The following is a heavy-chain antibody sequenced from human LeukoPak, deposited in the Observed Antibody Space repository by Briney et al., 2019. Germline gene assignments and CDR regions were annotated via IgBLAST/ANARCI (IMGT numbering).Heavy chain of an antibody. CDR3: ARDLHDSSGEHHAFDI. D-gene: IGHD3-22*01. V-gene: IGHV1-18*01. CDR2: MNPNSGNT. Sequence: GSVEVSCKASGYTFTSYGISWVRQATGQGLEWMGWMNPNSGNTGYAQKLQGRVTMTTDTSTSTAYMELRSLRSDDTAVYYCARDLHDSSGEHHAFDIWGQGTMVTVSS. J-gene: IGHJ3*02. CDR1: GYTFTSYG.